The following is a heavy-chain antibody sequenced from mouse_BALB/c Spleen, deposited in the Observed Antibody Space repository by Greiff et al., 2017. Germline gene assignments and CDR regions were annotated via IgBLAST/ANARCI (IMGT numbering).Heavy chain of an antibody. J-gene: IGHJ2*01. CDR3: AISVNYYCDY. D-gene: IGHD1-3*01. V-gene: IGHV5-6*01. Sequence: EVKLVESGGDLVKPGGSLKLSCAASGFTFSSYGMSWVRQTPDKRLEWVATISSGGSYTYYPDSVKGRVTISRDNAKNSLYLPMSSLKSEDTAMYYCAISVNYYCDYWGQGTTLTVSS. CDR2: ISSGGSYT. CDR1: GFTFSSYG.